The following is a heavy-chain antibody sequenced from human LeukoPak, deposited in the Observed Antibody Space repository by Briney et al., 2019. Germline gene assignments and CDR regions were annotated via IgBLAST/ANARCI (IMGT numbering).Heavy chain of an antibody. CDR3: ARDVAEYYYFDY. J-gene: IGHJ4*02. CDR1: GFTFSDYY. Sequence: GGTLRLSCAASGFTFSDYYMSWIRQAPGKGLEWVSYISSSGSTIYYADSVKGRFTISRDNAKNSLYLQMNSLRAEDTAVYYCARDVAEYYYFDYWGQGTLVTVSS. V-gene: IGHV3-11*01. CDR2: ISSSGSTI. D-gene: IGHD2/OR15-2a*01.